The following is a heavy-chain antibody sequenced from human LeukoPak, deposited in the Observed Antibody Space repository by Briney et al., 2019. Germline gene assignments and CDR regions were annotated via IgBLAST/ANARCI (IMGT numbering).Heavy chain of an antibody. D-gene: IGHD6-13*01. CDR1: GGSISNYY. CDR3: ARDEDSSSWTVGYYYYYGMDV. CDR2: NYHSGST. J-gene: IGHJ6*02. V-gene: IGHV4-59*01. Sequence: SETLSLTCTVSGGSISNYYWSWIRQPPGKGLEWIGYNYHSGSTDYNPSLKSRVTISVDTSKNQFSLKLSSVTAADTAVYYCARDEDSSSWTVGYYYYYGMDVWGQGTTVTVSS.